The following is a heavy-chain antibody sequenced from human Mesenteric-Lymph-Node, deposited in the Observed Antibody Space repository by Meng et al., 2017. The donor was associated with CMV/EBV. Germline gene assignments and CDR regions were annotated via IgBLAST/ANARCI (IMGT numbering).Heavy chain of an antibody. CDR3: ARGRGYCISTSCYWADY. V-gene: IGHV4-59*01. CDR2: IYYSGST. J-gene: IGHJ4*02. Sequence: SETLSLTCTVSSGSISSYYWSWIRQPPGKGLEWIGYIYYSGSTNYNPSLKSRVTISVDTSKNQFSLKLSSVTAADTAVYYCARGRGYCISTSCYWADYWSQGTLVTVPQ. CDR1: SGSISSYY. D-gene: IGHD2-2*01.